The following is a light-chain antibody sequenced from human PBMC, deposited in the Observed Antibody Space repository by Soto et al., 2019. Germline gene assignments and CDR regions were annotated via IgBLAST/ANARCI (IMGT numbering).Light chain of an antibody. CDR1: QSVSNSY. J-gene: IGKJ5*01. Sequence: EIVMTHSPATLSVSPWERATLSCRASQSVSNSYVAWYQQKSGQAPRLLIYDTSSRVTGIPDRFSGSGSGTDFTLTISRLEPEDFAVFYCQQYGTSEIIFGQGTRLEIK. CDR3: QQYGTSEII. CDR2: DTS. V-gene: IGKV3-20*01.